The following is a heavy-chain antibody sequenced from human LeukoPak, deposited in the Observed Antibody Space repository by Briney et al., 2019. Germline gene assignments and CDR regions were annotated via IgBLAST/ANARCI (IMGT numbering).Heavy chain of an antibody. CDR2: IYPGDSDT. Sequence: GESLKISCKGSGYSFTSYWIGWVRQMPGKGLEWMGIIYPGDSDTRYSPSFQGQVTISADKSISTAYLQWSSLKASDTAMYYCARQGSSDYDYVWWSYRPRPLGPVLNWGQGTLVTVSS. CDR1: GYSFTSYW. V-gene: IGHV5-51*01. D-gene: IGHD3-16*02. CDR3: ARQGSSDYDYVWWSYRPRPLGPVLN. J-gene: IGHJ4*02.